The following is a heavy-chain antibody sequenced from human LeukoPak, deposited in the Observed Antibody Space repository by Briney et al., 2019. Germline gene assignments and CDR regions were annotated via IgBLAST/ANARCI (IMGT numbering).Heavy chain of an antibody. Sequence: GGSLRLSCAASGFTFSSYGMSSSSSTIYYADSVKGRFTISRDNAKNSLYLQLNSLRAEDTAVYFCARDQYYDSSGYYTWGGFDIWGQGTMVTVSS. D-gene: IGHD3-22*01. CDR3: ARDQYYDSSGYYTWGGFDI. J-gene: IGHJ3*02. CDR2: SSSSTI. V-gene: IGHV3-48*01. CDR1: GFTFSSYG.